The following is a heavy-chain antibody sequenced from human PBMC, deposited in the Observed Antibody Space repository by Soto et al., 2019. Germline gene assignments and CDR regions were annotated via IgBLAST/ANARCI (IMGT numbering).Heavy chain of an antibody. CDR1: GFTFSSYA. V-gene: IGHV3-23*01. CDR2: ISGSGGST. Sequence: EVQLLESGGGLVQPGGSLRLSCAASGFTFSSYAMSWVRQAPGKGLEWVSAISGSGGSTYYADSVKGRFTISRDNSKNALYLQMNSRRADDTAVYYCAKDGNPIPYLTGYYRLGWFDPWGQGTLVTVSS. CDR3: AKDGNPIPYLTGYYRLGWFDP. J-gene: IGHJ5*02. D-gene: IGHD3-9*01.